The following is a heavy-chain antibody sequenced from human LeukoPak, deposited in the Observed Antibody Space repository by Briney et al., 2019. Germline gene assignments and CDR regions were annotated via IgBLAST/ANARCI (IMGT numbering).Heavy chain of an antibody. CDR1: GYTFSVYY. CDR3: ARNYYYDSSGPWSKTRPGAFDI. Sequence: GGSLRVSCADPGYTFSVYYMRWIRQAPGEGLGRVSYISSSGSTIYYADSVEGRITMSMGNAKNSLYLQMNSLRAKCKSVYYGARNYYYDSSGPWSKTRPGAFDIWGQGTMVTVSS. D-gene: IGHD3-22*01. J-gene: IGHJ3*02. CDR2: ISSSGSTI. V-gene: IGHV3-11*04.